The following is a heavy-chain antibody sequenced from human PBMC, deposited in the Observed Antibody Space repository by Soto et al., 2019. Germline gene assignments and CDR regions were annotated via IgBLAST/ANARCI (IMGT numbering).Heavy chain of an antibody. CDR1: GFTFTSSA. D-gene: IGHD6-19*01. CDR2: IVVGSGNT. CDR3: AREQRLDKRDESYFDY. V-gene: IGHV1-58*01. Sequence: ASVKVSCKASGFTFTSSAVQWVRQARGQRLEWIVCIVVGSGNTNYAQKFQERVTISRDNAKNSLYLPMNRLRAEDMAVYYCAREQRLDKRDESYFDYWGQGTLVTVSS. J-gene: IGHJ4*02.